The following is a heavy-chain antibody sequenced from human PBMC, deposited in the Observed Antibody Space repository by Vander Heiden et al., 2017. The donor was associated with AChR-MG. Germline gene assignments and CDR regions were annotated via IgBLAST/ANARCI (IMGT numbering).Heavy chain of an antibody. V-gene: IGHV3-30-3*01. CDR1: GSPFSCYA. J-gene: IGHJ6*02. CDR2: ISYDGSNK. CDR3: ARDGGSGSYRRYYGMDV. Sequence: QVQLVQSGGGVVQPGRYLRLSCAASGSPFSCYAMHWVRQAAGKGLEWVAVISYDGSNKYYADSVKGRFTIPRDNSKNTLYLQMNSLRAEDTAVYYCARDGGSGSYRRYYGMDVWGQGTTVTVSS. D-gene: IGHD1-26*01.